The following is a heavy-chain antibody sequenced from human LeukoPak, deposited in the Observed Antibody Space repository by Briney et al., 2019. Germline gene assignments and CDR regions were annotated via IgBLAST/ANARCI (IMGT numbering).Heavy chain of an antibody. V-gene: IGHV1-18*01. CDR2: ISANIGNT. D-gene: IGHD5-12*01. J-gene: IGHJ2*01. Sequence: GASVKVSCKGSGYTFTSYGISGVRQAPGQGLEWMGWISANIGNTNYAQKLQGRVTMTTDTSTSTAYMELRSLRSDDTAVYYCARVAWRSWYFDLWGRGTLVTVSS. CDR3: ARVAWRSWYFDL. CDR1: GYTFTSYG.